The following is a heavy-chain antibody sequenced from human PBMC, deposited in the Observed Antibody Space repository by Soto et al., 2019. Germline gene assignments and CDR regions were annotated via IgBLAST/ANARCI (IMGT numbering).Heavy chain of an antibody. CDR2: NMGSGAST. V-gene: IGHV3-23*01. CDR3: AKEGRVLWFGELSSNYYYGMDV. CDR1: GFTFSSYA. J-gene: IGHJ6*02. Sequence: LRLSCAASGFTFSSYAMSWVGQAPGKGLEWGSANMGSGASTYCSDSVKGRFTSTRNKSRDTLYLQMNSLMAEDTAVYYCAKEGRVLWFGELSSNYYYGMDVWGQGTTVTVSS. D-gene: IGHD3-10*01.